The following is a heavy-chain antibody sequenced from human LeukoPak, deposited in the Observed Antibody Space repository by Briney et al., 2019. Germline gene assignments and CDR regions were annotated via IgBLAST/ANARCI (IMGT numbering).Heavy chain of an antibody. J-gene: IGHJ4*02. Sequence: GGSLRLSCAASGFTFSDYYMSWIRQAPGKGLEWVSYISSSGSTIYYADSVKGRFTISRDNAKNSLYLQMNSLRAEDTAVYYCASNVVPAAPLDYWGQGTLVTVSS. CDR3: ASNVVPAAPLDY. D-gene: IGHD2-2*01. CDR1: GFTFSDYY. V-gene: IGHV3-11*01. CDR2: ISSSGSTI.